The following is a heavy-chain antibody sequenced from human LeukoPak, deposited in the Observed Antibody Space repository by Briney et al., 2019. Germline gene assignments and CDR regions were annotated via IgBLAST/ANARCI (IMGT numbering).Heavy chain of an antibody. CDR1: GYSFTSRY. D-gene: IGHD3-16*02. CDR3: ARDNSVGDIAWWFDP. CDR2: INPSGSST. V-gene: IGHV1-46*01. J-gene: IGHJ5*02. Sequence: ASVKVSCKASGYSFTSRYMHWVRQAPGQGLEWMGLINPSGSSTLYAQKFQGRVTMTRDMSTTTDYMELSSLRSEDTAVYYCARDNSVGDIAWWFDPWGQGTLVTVSS.